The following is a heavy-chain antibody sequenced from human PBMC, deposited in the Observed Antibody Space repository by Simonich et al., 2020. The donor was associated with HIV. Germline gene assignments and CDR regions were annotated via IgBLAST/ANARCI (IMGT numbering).Heavy chain of an antibody. V-gene: IGHV4-34*01. D-gene: IGHD6-19*01. CDR2: INHSGNT. Sequence: QVQLQQWGAGLLKPSETLSLTCAVYGVSLSDYNWSGIRQSPGQGLEWIGEINHSGNTNYNQSLKSRVTMSVDTSKNQFSLKLNSVTAADTAVYYCARHLGLAGSNWFDAWGQGTLVTVFS. J-gene: IGHJ5*02. CDR3: ARHLGLAGSNWFDA. CDR1: GVSLSDYN.